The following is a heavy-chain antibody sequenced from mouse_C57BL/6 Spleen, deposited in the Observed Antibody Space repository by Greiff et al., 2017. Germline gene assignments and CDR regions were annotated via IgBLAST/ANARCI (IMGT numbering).Heavy chain of an antibody. D-gene: IGHD2-1*01. CDR2: INPNNGGT. CDR3: AYGNWGFDY. Sequence: EVQLQQSGPELVKPGASVKISCKASGYTFTDYYMNWVKQSHGKSLEWIGDINPNNGGTSYNQKFKGKATLTVDKSSSTAYMELRSLTSEDSAVYYGAYGNWGFDYWGQGTTLTVSS. CDR1: GYTFTDYY. J-gene: IGHJ2*01. V-gene: IGHV1-26*01.